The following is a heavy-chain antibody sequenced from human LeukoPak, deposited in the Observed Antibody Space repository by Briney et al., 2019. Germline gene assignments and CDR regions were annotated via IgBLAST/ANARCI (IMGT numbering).Heavy chain of an antibody. Sequence: SETLSLTCTVSGGSISSYYWSWIRQPPGKGLEWIGCIYYSGSTNYNPSLKSRVTISVDTSKNQFSLKLSSVTAADTAVYYCARIQYSSSWYGVIFWFDPWGQGTLVTVSS. CDR2: IYYSGST. J-gene: IGHJ5*02. D-gene: IGHD6-13*01. CDR1: GGSISSYY. V-gene: IGHV4-59*01. CDR3: ARIQYSSSWYGVIFWFDP.